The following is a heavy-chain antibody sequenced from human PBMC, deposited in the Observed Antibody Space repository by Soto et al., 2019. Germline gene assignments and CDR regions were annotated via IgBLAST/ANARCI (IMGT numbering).Heavy chain of an antibody. D-gene: IGHD6-6*01. CDR3: ARHRSDIAATLFFDY. Sequence: PSETLSLTCAVSGFSISSSSYYWVWIRQPPGKGLEWIGSIYYSGSTYYNPSLTSRVTISVDTSKNQFSLKLSSVTAADTAVYYCARHRSDIAATLFFDYWGQGTLVTVSS. J-gene: IGHJ4*02. CDR1: GFSISSSSYY. V-gene: IGHV4-39*01. CDR2: IYYSGST.